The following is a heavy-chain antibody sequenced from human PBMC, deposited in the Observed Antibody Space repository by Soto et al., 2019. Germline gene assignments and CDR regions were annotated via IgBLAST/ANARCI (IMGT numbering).Heavy chain of an antibody. CDR1: GFSFIDAW. Sequence: DVQLVESGGGLVQPGGSLRLTCAASGFSFIDAWMNWVRQVPGKGLEWVGHIKSRPAGGTTVYAAPVQGRFSISRDDSRNKVYLQMNSLRTEDTALYYWVRDSPGYSRGADDWGQGTLVTVSS. J-gene: IGHJ4*02. D-gene: IGHD5-12*01. CDR2: IKSRPAGGTT. CDR3: VRDSPGYSRGADD. V-gene: IGHV3-15*07.